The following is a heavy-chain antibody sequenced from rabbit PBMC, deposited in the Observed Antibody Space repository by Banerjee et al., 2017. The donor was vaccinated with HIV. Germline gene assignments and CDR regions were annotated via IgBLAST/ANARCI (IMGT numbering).Heavy chain of an antibody. CDR1: GFSFSSGYY. D-gene: IGHD7-1*01. CDR3: ARGIGYAGYAGDGYTDYFNL. CDR2: IYAGSSGST. V-gene: IGHV1S40*01. Sequence: QSLEESGGDLVKPGASLTLTCKASGFSFSSGYYMCWVRQAPGKGLEWLACIYAGSSGSTYYASWAKGRFTISKTSSTTVTLQMTSLTAADTATYFCARGIGYAGYAGDGYTDYFNLWGPGTLVTVS. J-gene: IGHJ4*01.